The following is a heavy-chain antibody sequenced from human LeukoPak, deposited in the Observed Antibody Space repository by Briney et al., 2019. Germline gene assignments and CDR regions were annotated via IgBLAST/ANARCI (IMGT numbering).Heavy chain of an antibody. Sequence: GGSLKLSCAASGFTFSTYGMHWVRQAPGKGLEWVAFIRYDGNNKYYADFVKGRFTISRDNSKNTLYLHMNSLRTEDTAVYYCAKIEGKYQLANVPDHWGQGTLVTGSS. D-gene: IGHD2-2*01. V-gene: IGHV3-30*02. J-gene: IGHJ4*02. CDR2: IRYDGNNK. CDR1: GFTFSTYG. CDR3: AKIEGKYQLANVPDH.